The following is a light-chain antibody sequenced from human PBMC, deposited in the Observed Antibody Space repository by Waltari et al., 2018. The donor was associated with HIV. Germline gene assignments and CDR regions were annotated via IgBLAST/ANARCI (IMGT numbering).Light chain of an antibody. V-gene: IGLV2-23*01. CDR2: EGS. CDR3: CSYAGSSPVL. CDR1: SRDVGSYNL. Sequence: QSALTQPASVSGSPGQSITISCTGTSRDVGSYNLVSWYQQHPGKAPKPMIYEGSKRPSGVSNRFSGSKSGSTASLTISGLQAEDEAGYYCCSYAGSSPVLFGGGTKLTVL. J-gene: IGLJ2*01.